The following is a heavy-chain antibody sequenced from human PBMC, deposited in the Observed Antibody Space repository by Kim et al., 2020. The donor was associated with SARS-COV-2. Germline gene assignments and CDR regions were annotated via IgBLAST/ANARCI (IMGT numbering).Heavy chain of an antibody. J-gene: IGHJ4*02. Sequence: SETLSLTCTVSGGSISSYYWSWIRQPPGKGLEWIGYIYYSGSTNYNPSLKSRVTISVDTSKNQFSLKLSSVTAADTAVYYCARALYYYDSSPFDYWGQGTLVTVSS. D-gene: IGHD3-22*01. CDR3: ARALYYYDSSPFDY. V-gene: IGHV4-59*01. CDR1: GGSISSYY. CDR2: IYYSGST.